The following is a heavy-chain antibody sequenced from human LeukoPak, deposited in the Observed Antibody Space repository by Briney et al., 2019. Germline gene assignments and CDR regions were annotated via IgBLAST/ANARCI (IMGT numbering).Heavy chain of an antibody. D-gene: IGHD4-17*01. Sequence: SETLSLTCTVSGGSISSYYWSWLRQPPGKGLEWIGYIYYSGSTNYNPSLKSRVTISVDTSKNQFSLKLSSVTAADTAVYYCARDNYGDEKTNWGQGTLVTVSS. V-gene: IGHV4-59*01. J-gene: IGHJ4*02. CDR1: GGSISSYY. CDR2: IYYSGST. CDR3: ARDNYGDEKTN.